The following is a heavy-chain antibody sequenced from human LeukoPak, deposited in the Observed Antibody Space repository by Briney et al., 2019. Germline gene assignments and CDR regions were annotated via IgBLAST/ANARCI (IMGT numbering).Heavy chain of an antibody. D-gene: IGHD1-26*01. CDR3: ARVVGWELLDI. CDR1: GITSSTYS. V-gene: IGHV3-48*04. CDR2: ISSSGSTI. Sequence: PGGSLRLSCTASGITSSTYSMNSVPQAPGKGLEWVSYISSSGSTIYYADSVKGQFTISRDNAKNSLYLQMNSLRAEDTAVYYCARVVGWELLDIWGQGTLVTVSS. J-gene: IGHJ4*02.